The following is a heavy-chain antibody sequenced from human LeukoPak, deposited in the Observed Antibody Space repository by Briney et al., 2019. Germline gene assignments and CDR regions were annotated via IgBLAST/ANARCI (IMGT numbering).Heavy chain of an antibody. CDR2: ISGSGGST. Sequence: GGSLRLSCAASGFTFSSYAMSWVRLAPGKGLEWVSAISGSGGSTYYADSVKGRFTISRDNSKNTLYLQMNSLRAEDTAVYYCAKIPAYDFWSGYIDAFDIWGQGTMVTVSS. D-gene: IGHD3-3*01. CDR1: GFTFSSYA. V-gene: IGHV3-23*01. CDR3: AKIPAYDFWSGYIDAFDI. J-gene: IGHJ3*02.